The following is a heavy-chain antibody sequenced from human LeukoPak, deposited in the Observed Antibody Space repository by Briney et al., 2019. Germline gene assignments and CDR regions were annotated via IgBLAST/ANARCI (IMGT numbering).Heavy chain of an antibody. D-gene: IGHD5-24*01. Sequence: GGSLRLSCAASGFSFSSHWMSWVRQAPGKGLEWVANINQDGSGKNNVDSVKGRFTISRDNAENSLYLQMNSLRAEDTAVYYCARDGVRDGLYFDYWGQGTPVTVSS. CDR3: ARDGVRDGLYFDY. J-gene: IGHJ4*02. CDR2: INQDGSGK. V-gene: IGHV3-7*01. CDR1: GFSFSSHW.